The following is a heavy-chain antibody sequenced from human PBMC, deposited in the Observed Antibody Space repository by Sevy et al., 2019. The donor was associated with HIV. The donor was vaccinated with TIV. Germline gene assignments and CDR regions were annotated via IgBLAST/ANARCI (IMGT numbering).Heavy chain of an antibody. J-gene: IGHJ6*02. V-gene: IGHV1-46*01. CDR3: AGVRYVSRAYLEYLYYAMDV. CDR1: GYTFISYY. D-gene: IGHD3-16*02. Sequence: ASVKVSCKASGYTFISYYIHWVRQARGQGLEWMGMVDPSGDGANYAQKFQGRVTMTWHTSTSTVNMELSSLRSVDTAVYYCAGVRYVSRAYLEYLYYAMDVWGQGTPVTVSS. CDR2: VDPSGDGA.